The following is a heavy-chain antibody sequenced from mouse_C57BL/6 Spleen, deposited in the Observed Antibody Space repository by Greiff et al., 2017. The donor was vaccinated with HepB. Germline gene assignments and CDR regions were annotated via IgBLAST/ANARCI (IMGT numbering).Heavy chain of an antibody. CDR3: ARRGLFTTVVARYFDV. J-gene: IGHJ1*03. CDR2: IYPGSGNT. D-gene: IGHD1-1*01. Sequence: QVQLQQSGAELVRPGASVKLSCKASGYTFTDYYINWVKQRPGQGLEWIARIYPGSGNTYYNEKFKGKATLTAEKSSSTAYMQLSSLTSEDSAVYFCARRGLFTTVVARYFDVWGTGTTVTVSS. V-gene: IGHV1-76*01. CDR1: GYTFTDYY.